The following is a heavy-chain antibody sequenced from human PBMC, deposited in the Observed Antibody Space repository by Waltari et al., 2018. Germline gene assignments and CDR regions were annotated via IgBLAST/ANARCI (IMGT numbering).Heavy chain of an antibody. J-gene: IGHJ5*02. Sequence: EVQLVESGGGLVQPGGSLRLSCAASGFTFSSYSMNWVRQAPGKGLEWVSYISSSSSTIYYADSVKGRFTISRDNAKNSLYLQMNSLRAEDTAVYYCARDHLGWFDPWGQGTLVTVSS. D-gene: IGHD3-3*02. CDR1: GFTFSSYS. V-gene: IGHV3-48*04. CDR3: ARDHLGWFDP. CDR2: ISSSSSTI.